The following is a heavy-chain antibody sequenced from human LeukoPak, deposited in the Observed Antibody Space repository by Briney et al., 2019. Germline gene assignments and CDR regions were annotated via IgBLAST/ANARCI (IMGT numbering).Heavy chain of an antibody. CDR2: IYYSGST. V-gene: IGHV4-39*01. J-gene: IGHJ6*03. CDR3: ARHVARLGVRGVTVYYMDV. D-gene: IGHD3-10*01. Sequence: SETLSLTCTVSGGSISSSSYYWGWIRQPPGKGLEWIGRIYYSGSTYYNPSLKSRVTISVDTSKNQFSLKLSSVTAADTAVYYCARHVARLGVRGVTVYYMDVWGKGPRSPSP. CDR1: GGSISSSSYY.